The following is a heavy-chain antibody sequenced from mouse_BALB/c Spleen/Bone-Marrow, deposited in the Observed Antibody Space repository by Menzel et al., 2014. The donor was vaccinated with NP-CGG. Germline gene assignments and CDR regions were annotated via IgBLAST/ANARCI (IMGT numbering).Heavy chain of an antibody. CDR1: GYTFXSYW. CDR2: IYPGSGST. J-gene: IGHJ2*01. V-gene: IGHV1S22*01. CDR3: TSWDY. Sequence: LQQSGSELVRPGASVKLSCKASGYTFXSYWMHWVKQRHGQGLEWIGNIYPGSGSTNYDEKFKSKGTLTVDTSSSTAYVHLSSLTSEDSAVYYCTSWDYWGQGTTLTVSS.